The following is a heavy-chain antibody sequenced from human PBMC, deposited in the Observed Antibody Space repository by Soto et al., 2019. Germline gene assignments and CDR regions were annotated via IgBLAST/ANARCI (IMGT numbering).Heavy chain of an antibody. Sequence: ASVNVSCNSSGYTFTSCYMHWVRQAPGQGLEWMGIINPSGGSTSYAQKFQGRVTMTRDTSTSTVYMELSSLRSEDTAVYYCARVRQPYGMDVWGQGTTVTVSS. V-gene: IGHV1-46*01. CDR1: GYTFTSCY. CDR2: INPSGGST. CDR3: ARVRQPYGMDV. J-gene: IGHJ6*02. D-gene: IGHD5-18*01.